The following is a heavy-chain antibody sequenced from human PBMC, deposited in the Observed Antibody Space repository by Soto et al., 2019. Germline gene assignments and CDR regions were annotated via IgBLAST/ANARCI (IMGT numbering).Heavy chain of an antibody. CDR3: AQTSTYIWFGG. D-gene: IGHD3-10*01. V-gene: IGHV4-30-4*01. CDR2: IYYSGST. CDR1: GGSISSGDYY. Sequence: ASETLSLTCTVSGGSISSGDYYWSWIRQPPGKGLEWIGYIYYSGSTYYNPSLKSRVTISVDTSKNQFSLKLSSVTAADTAVYYCAQTSTYIWFGGWGQGTLVTVSS. J-gene: IGHJ4*02.